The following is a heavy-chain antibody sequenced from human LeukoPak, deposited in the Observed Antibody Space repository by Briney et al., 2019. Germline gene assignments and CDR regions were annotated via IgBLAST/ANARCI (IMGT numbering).Heavy chain of an antibody. V-gene: IGHV4-39*07. CDR1: GGSISSSSYY. CDR2: IYYSGST. J-gene: IGHJ4*02. D-gene: IGHD5-24*01. Sequence: SETLSLTCTVSGGSISSSSYYWGWIRQPPGKGLEWIGSIYYSGSTYYNPSLKSRVTISVDTSKNQFSLKLSSVTAADTAVYYCARGTDMTPITGYYSFVYWAREPWSPSPQ. CDR3: ARGTDMTPITGYYSFVY.